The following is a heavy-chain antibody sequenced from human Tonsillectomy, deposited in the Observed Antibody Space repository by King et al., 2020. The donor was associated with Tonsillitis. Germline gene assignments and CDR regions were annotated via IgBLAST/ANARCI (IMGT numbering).Heavy chain of an antibody. J-gene: IGHJ3*02. CDR1: GFTFSSYG. V-gene: IGHV3-33*08. D-gene: IGHD6-19*01. Sequence: VQLVESGGGVVQPGRSLRLSCAASGFTFSSYGMHWVRQAPGKGLEWVAVIWYDGSNKYYADSVKGRFTISRDNSKNTLYLQMNSLRAEDTAVYYCARGSGWYSFDAFDIWGQGTMVTVSS. CDR2: IWYDGSNK. CDR3: ARGSGWYSFDAFDI.